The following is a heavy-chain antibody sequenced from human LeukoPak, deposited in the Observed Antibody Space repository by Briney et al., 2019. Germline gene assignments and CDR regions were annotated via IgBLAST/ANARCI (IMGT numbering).Heavy chain of an antibody. CDR1: GYSFTSYW. CDR2: IYPGDSDT. CDR3: ARVGRKGDYYDSSGYFGY. J-gene: IGHJ4*02. D-gene: IGHD3-22*01. Sequence: GESLKISCKGSGYSFTSYWIGWVRQMPGKGLEWMGIIYPGDSDTRYIPSFQGQVTISADKSISTAYLQWSSLKASDTAMYYCARVGRKGDYYDSSGYFGYWGQGTLVTVSS. V-gene: IGHV5-51*01.